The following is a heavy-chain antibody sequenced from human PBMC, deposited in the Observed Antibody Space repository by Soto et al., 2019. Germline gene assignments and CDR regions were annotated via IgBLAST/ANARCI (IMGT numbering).Heavy chain of an antibody. CDR1: GGSISPYY. J-gene: IGHJ4*02. D-gene: IGHD1-1*01. Sequence: PSLTCSVAGGSISPYYWSWIRQPAGKGLEWIGRIYASGSTNYNPSLKSRVTMSVATSKNQFSLKLTSVTAAGTATYYCARGGMVIIPTATAFDYWGQGTLVTVSS. V-gene: IGHV4-4*07. CDR2: IYASGST. CDR3: ARGGMVIIPTATAFDY.